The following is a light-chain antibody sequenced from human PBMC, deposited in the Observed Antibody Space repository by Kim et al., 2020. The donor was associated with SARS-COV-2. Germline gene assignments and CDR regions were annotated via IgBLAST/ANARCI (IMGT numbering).Light chain of an antibody. CDR2: GAS. J-gene: IGKJ5*01. V-gene: IGKV1-17*01. CDR1: QDIMND. Sequence: ASVGDRVTITCRASQDIMNDFGWYQQKPGRAPKRLFYGASSLHSGVPSRFSGSGSGAEFTLTLSTVQPEDFATYFCLQHSTYPITFGQGTRLEIK. CDR3: LQHSTYPIT.